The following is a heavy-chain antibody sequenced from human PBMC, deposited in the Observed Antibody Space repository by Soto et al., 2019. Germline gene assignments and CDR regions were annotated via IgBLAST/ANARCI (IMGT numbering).Heavy chain of an antibody. CDR2: ISSGSEYI. J-gene: IGHJ6*02. Sequence: EVQLVESGGGLVKPGGSLRLSCAASGFTFSTTGMNWVRQAQGKGLQWVSSISSGSEYIFHADSVKGRLTTSRDNAKNSVYLQMNNLRVEDTAVYYCAKDGAAGSVLDVWGQGTTVTVSS. V-gene: IGHV3-21*02. CDR3: AKDGAAGSVLDV. CDR1: GFTFSTTG. D-gene: IGHD6-13*01.